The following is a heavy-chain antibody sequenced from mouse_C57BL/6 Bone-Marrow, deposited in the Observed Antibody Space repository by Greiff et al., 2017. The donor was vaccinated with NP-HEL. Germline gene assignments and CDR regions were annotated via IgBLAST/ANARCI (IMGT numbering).Heavy chain of an antibody. V-gene: IGHV5-12*01. D-gene: IGHD1-1*01. J-gene: IGHJ3*01. CDR1: GFTFSDYY. Sequence: EVKVEESGGGLVQPGGSLKLSCAASGFTFSDYYMYWVRQTPEKRLEWVAYISNGGGSTYYPDTVKGRFTISRDNAKNTLYLQMSRLKSEDTAMYYCARHTHYYGSSPFAYWGQGTLVTVSA. CDR2: ISNGGGST. CDR3: ARHTHYYGSSPFAY.